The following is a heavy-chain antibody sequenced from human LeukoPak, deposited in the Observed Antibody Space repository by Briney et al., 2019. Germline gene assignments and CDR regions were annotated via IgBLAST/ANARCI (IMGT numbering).Heavy chain of an antibody. Sequence: PSETLSLTCIVSGGSISSSSYYWGWIRQPPGKGLEWIGSIYHSGSTYYNPSLKSRVTISVDTSKNQFSLKLSSVTAADTAVYYCARGHIVVVTAPLAFDIWGQGTMVTVSS. D-gene: IGHD2-21*02. CDR2: IYHSGST. CDR3: ARGHIVVVTAPLAFDI. V-gene: IGHV4-39*07. J-gene: IGHJ3*02. CDR1: GGSISSSSYY.